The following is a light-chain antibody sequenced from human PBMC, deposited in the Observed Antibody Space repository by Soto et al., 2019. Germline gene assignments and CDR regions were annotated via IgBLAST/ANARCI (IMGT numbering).Light chain of an antibody. CDR2: SNN. Sequence: QSVLTQPPSASGTPGQRVTISCSGSSSNIGSNTVNWYQQLPGKSPKLLIYSNNQRPSGVPDRFSGFKSGTSASQDISGLQSEDEADYYCAAWDDSLNGHVVFGGGTKLTVL. CDR1: SSNIGSNT. CDR3: AAWDDSLNGHVV. J-gene: IGLJ2*01. V-gene: IGLV1-44*01.